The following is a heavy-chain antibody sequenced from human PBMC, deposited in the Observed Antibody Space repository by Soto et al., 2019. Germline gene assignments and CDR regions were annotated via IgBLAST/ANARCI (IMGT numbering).Heavy chain of an antibody. D-gene: IGHD3-22*01. CDR1: GFTFSSYS. Sequence: GSLRLSCAASGFTFSSYSMNWVRQAPGKGLEWVSSISSSSSYIYYADSVKGRFTISRDNAKNSLYLQMNSLRAEDTAVYYCARDPYYYDSSGYRWGKGTLVTVSS. J-gene: IGHJ4*02. V-gene: IGHV3-21*01. CDR3: ARDPYYYDSSGYR. CDR2: ISSSSSYI.